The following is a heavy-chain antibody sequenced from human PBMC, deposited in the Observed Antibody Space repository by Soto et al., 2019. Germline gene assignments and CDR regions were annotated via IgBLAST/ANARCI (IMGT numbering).Heavy chain of an antibody. D-gene: IGHD7-27*01. V-gene: IGHV4-34*01. CDR1: GGSFSGYY. Sequence: QVQLQQWGAGLLKPSETLSLTCAVYGGSFSGYYWNWIRQPPGKGLEWIGEINHSGSTNYNPSLQSRVTISVDPSKNQFSLKLSAVTAAGTAVYYFARGWGRIFDYWGQGTLVTVSS. CDR2: INHSGST. CDR3: ARGWGRIFDY. J-gene: IGHJ4*02.